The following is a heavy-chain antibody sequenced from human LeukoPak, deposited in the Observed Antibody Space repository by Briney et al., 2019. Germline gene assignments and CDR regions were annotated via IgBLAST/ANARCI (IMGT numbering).Heavy chain of an antibody. CDR2: IDPDGSEK. CDR1: GFTFNSYW. V-gene: IGHV3-7*01. CDR3: ARIYYFGDNNWRYFDN. J-gene: IGHJ4*03. Sequence: GGSLRLSCAASGFTFNSYWMSWVRQAPGKGLEWVANIDPDGSEKQYGDSVKGRFTTSRDNAKNPLYLQMNSLRAEDTAIYYCARIYYFGDNNWRYFDNWGQGTLVTVSS. D-gene: IGHD3-10*01.